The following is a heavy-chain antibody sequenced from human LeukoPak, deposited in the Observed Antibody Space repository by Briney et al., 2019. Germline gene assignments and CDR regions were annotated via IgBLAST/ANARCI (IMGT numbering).Heavy chain of an antibody. CDR3: ARSWAVQNTFYYFDD. D-gene: IGHD1-1*01. J-gene: IGHJ4*02. V-gene: IGHV1-69*13. CDR1: GGTFSSYA. Sequence: ASVKVSCKASGGTFSSYAISWVRQAPGQGLEWMGGIIPIFGTANYAQKFQGRVTITADESTSTAYMELNSLRSEDTAVYYCARSWAVQNTFYYFDDWGQGTLVTVSS. CDR2: IIPIFGTA.